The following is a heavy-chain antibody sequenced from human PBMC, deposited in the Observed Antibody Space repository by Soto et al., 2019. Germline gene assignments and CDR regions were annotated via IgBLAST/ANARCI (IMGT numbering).Heavy chain of an antibody. CDR1: GGSISSGGYY. D-gene: IGHD3-10*01. Sequence: QVQLQESGPGLVKPSQTLSLTCTVSGGSISSGGYYWSWIRQHPGKGLEWIGYIYYSGSTYYNPSLKSRVTISVDTSKNQFSLKLSSVTAADTAVYYCARDRSGSGSYYNVGWFDPWGQGTLVTVSS. V-gene: IGHV4-31*03. J-gene: IGHJ5*02. CDR3: ARDRSGSGSYYNVGWFDP. CDR2: IYYSGST.